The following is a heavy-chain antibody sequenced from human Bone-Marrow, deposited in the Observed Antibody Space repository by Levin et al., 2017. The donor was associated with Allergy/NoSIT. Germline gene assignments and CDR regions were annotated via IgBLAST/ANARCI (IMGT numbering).Heavy chain of an antibody. Sequence: AASVKVSCKASGYTFTSYAMNWVRQAPGQGLEWMGWINTNTGNPTYAQGFTGRFVFSLDTSVSTAYLQISSLKAEDTAVYYCARLVSATHYYYYYYMDVWGKGTTVTVSS. CDR2: INTNTGNP. CDR3: ARLVSATHYYYYYYMDV. J-gene: IGHJ6*03. V-gene: IGHV7-4-1*02. D-gene: IGHD2-15*01. CDR1: GYTFTSYA.